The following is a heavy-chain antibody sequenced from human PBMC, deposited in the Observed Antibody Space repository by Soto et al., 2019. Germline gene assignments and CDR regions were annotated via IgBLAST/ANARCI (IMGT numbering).Heavy chain of an antibody. Sequence: GSLRLSWAASGFTFSSYWMHWVRQVPGKGLVWVSRIHFDGSTTHYADSVKGLFTVSRDNAKNTLSLQMNSLRAEDTAVYSCARDAYISGYYQFDYWGQGTLVTVSS. CDR2: IHFDGSTT. D-gene: IGHD5-12*01. CDR1: GFTFSSYW. V-gene: IGHV3-74*01. J-gene: IGHJ4*02. CDR3: ARDAYISGYYQFDY.